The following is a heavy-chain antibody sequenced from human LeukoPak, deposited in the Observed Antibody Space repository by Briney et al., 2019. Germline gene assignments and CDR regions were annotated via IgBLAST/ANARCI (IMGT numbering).Heavy chain of an antibody. CDR3: AKEIWPTVTIPGRTYFDY. V-gene: IGHV3-23*01. J-gene: IGHJ4*02. Sequence: PGGSLRLSCAASGFTFTNYAMSWVRQAPGKGLEWLSSISSSGGSTYYADSVKGRFTVSRDNSKNTVYLQMNSLRAEDTAVYYCAKEIWPTVTIPGRTYFDYWGQGTLVTVSS. CDR1: GFTFTNYA. D-gene: IGHD4-17*01. CDR2: ISSSGGST.